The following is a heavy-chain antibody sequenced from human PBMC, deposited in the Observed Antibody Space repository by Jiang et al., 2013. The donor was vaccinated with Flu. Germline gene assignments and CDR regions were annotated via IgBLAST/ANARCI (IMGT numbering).Heavy chain of an antibody. V-gene: IGHV4-34*01. D-gene: IGHD1-26*01. CDR3: ARSTLIVGAHFDY. J-gene: IGHJ4*02. Sequence: LLKPSETLSLTCAVYGGSFSGYYWSWIRQPPGKGLEWIGEINHSGSTNYNPSLKSRVTISVDTSKNQFSLKLSSVTAADTAVYYCARSTLIVGAHFDYWGQGTLVTVSS. CDR1: GGSFSGYY. CDR2: INHSGST.